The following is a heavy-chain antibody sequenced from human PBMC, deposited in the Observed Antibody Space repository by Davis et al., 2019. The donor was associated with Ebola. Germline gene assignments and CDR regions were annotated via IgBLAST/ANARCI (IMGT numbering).Heavy chain of an antibody. CDR3: ARDGFNDIVVVPAAGWFDP. D-gene: IGHD2-2*01. V-gene: IGHV1-69*13. J-gene: IGHJ5*02. CDR2: IIPIFGTA. Sequence: SVKVSCKASGGTFSSYAISWVRQAPGQGLEWMGGIIPIFGTANYAQKFQGRVTITADESTSTAYMELSSLRSEDTAVYYCARDGFNDIVVVPAAGWFDPWGQGTLVTVSS. CDR1: GGTFSSYA.